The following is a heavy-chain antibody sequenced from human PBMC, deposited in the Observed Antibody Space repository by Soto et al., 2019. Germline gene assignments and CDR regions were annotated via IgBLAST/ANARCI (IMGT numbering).Heavy chain of an antibody. V-gene: IGHV3-15*01. CDR2: IKKNADGGTT. J-gene: IGHJ4*02. D-gene: IGHD5-18*01. CDR3: TTNPVGYRYFDY. Sequence: PGSSLTISCAAVVFIVGNAWMIWVRQAPGKGLELVGRIKKNADGGTTDYAAPVEGRFTISRDDSKNTLFLQMNSLRPEDIAVYYCTTNPVGYRYFDYLGQGT. CDR1: VFIVGNAW.